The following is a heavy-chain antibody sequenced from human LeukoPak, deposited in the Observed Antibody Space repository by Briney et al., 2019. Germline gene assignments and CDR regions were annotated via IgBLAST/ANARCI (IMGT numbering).Heavy chain of an antibody. CDR2: ISSSSSTI. D-gene: IGHD6-13*01. V-gene: IGHV3-48*02. CDR3: ARARRYRSSWYHDY. CDR1: GFTFTTYA. J-gene: IGHJ4*02. Sequence: GGSLRLSCAASGFTFTTYAMSWVRQAPGKGLDWVSYISSSSSTIYYADSVKGRFTISRDNANNSLYLQMNSLRDEDTAVYYCARARRYRSSWYHDYWGQGSLVTVSS.